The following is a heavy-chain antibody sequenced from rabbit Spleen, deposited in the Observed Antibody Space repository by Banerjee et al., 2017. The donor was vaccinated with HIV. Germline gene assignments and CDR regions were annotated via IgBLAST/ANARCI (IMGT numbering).Heavy chain of an antibody. Sequence: QQQLEESGGGLVKPGGTLTLTCKASGISFGISDYMCWVRQAPGKGLEWIACIDAGSSGFTYHASWAKGRFIMSRTSSTTVTLQMTSLTAADTATYFCARDLVAVIGWNFNLWGPGTLVTVS. CDR2: IDAGSSGFT. D-gene: IGHD1-1*01. V-gene: IGHV1S45*01. CDR1: GISFGISDY. J-gene: IGHJ4*01. CDR3: ARDLVAVIGWNFNL.